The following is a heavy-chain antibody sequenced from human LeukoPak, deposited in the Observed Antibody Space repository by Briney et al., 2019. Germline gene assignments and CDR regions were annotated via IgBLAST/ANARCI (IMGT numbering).Heavy chain of an antibody. CDR2: INHSGST. CDR1: GFTFSDYY. D-gene: IGHD3-22*01. J-gene: IGHJ6*03. CDR3: ARGRHYYDSSGYWGGYYYYYYMDV. Sequence: GSLRLSCAASGFTFSDYYMSWIRQPPGKGLEWIGEINHSGSTNYNPSLKSRVTISVDTSKNQFSLKLSSVTAADTAVYYCARGRHYYDSSGYWGGYYYYYYMDVWGKGTTVTVSS. V-gene: IGHV4-34*01.